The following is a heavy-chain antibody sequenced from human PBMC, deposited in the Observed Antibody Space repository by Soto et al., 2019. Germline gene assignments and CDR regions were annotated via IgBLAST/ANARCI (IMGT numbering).Heavy chain of an antibody. CDR2: INPSGGST. D-gene: IGHD3-22*01. J-gene: IGHJ3*02. CDR1: GYTFTSYY. V-gene: IGHV1-46*03. Sequence: ASVKVSCKASGYTFTSYYMHWVRQAPGQGLEWMGIINPSGGSTSYAQKFQGRVTMTRDTSTSTVYMELSSLRSEDTAVYYCASSSSAAPDLLAICGQGSMDPVSS. CDR3: ASSSSAAPDLLAI.